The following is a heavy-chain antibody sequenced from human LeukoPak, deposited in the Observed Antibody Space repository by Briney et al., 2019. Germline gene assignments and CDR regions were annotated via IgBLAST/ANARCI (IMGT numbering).Heavy chain of an antibody. Sequence: ASVKVSCKVSGYTLTELSMHWVRQAPGQGLEWMGWINPNSGGTNYAQKFQGRVTMTRDTSISTAYMELSRLRSDDTAVYYCAREKGGTMVGAINYWGQGTLVTVSS. V-gene: IGHV1-2*02. D-gene: IGHD1-26*01. J-gene: IGHJ4*02. CDR3: AREKGGTMVGAINY. CDR1: GYTLTELS. CDR2: INPNSGGT.